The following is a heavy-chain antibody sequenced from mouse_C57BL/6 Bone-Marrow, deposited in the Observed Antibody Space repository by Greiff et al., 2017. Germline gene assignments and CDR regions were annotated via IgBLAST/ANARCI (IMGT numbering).Heavy chain of an antibody. CDR3: ARPPYYYGIDYAMDY. V-gene: IGHV1-81*01. CDR2: IYPRSGNT. CDR1: GYTFTSYG. Sequence: VQLQQSGAELARPGASVKLSCKASGYTFTSYGISWVKQRTGQGLEWIGEIYPRSGNTYYNEKFKGKATLTADKSSSTAYMELRSLTSEDSAVYFCARPPYYYGIDYAMDYWGQGSSVTVSS. D-gene: IGHD1-1*01. J-gene: IGHJ4*01.